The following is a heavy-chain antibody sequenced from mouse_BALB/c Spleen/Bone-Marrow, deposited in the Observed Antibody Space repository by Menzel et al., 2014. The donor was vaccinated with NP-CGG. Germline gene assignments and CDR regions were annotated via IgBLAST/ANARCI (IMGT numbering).Heavy chain of an antibody. V-gene: IGHV1-69*01. CDR2: IDTSDSYI. Sequence: SGAEFVMPGASVKMSCKASGYTFTDKWMHWVKQRPGQGLEWIGAIDTSDSYINYNQKFKGKASLTVGASSSTAYMHLSSLTSDDSAVYYCARGGHDFSLDYWGQGTSVIVSS. CDR3: ARGGHDFSLDY. CDR1: GYTFTDKW. D-gene: IGHD2-4*01. J-gene: IGHJ4*01.